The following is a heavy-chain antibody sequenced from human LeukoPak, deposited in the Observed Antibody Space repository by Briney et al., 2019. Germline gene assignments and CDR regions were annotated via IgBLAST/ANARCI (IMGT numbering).Heavy chain of an antibody. J-gene: IGHJ5*02. Sequence: SVKVSCKASGGTFSSYAISWVRQAPGQGLELMGRIIPIFGTANYAQKFQGRVTITTDESTSTAYMELSSLRSEDTAVYYCASSPPGNWFDPWGQGTLVTVSS. CDR3: ASSPPGNWFDP. CDR1: GGTFSSYA. V-gene: IGHV1-69*05. CDR2: IIPIFGTA.